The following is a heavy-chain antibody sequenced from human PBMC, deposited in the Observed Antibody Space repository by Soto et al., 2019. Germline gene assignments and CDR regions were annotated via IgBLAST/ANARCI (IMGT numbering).Heavy chain of an antibody. CDR2: ISYDGSNK. CDR1: GFTFSSYG. CDR3: AKDAYCSGGSCYSSVDY. J-gene: IGHJ4*02. V-gene: IGHV3-30*18. Sequence: GGSLRLSCAASGFTFSSYGMHWVRQAPGKGLEWVAVISYDGSNKYYADSVKGRFTISRDNSKNTLYLQMNSLRAEDTAVYYCAKDAYCSGGSCYSSVDYWGQGTLVTVSS. D-gene: IGHD2-15*01.